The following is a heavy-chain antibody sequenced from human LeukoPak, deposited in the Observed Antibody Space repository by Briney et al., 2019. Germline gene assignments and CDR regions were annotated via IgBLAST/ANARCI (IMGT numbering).Heavy chain of an antibody. J-gene: IGHJ4*02. D-gene: IGHD1-26*01. V-gene: IGHV1-2*06. CDR2: INPDSAGT. CDR1: GYTFTDYY. Sequence: ASVKVSCKASGYTFTDYYVHWVRQAPGQGLEWMGRINPDSAGTDYAQSFQGRVTMTRDTSLATAYMELSRLTSDDTAVYYCARDLPSTSHWELDYWGQGTVVTVSS. CDR3: ARDLPSTSHWELDY.